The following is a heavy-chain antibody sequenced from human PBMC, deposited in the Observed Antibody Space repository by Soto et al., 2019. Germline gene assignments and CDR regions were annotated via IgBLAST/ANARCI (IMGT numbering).Heavy chain of an antibody. J-gene: IGHJ5*02. CDR3: ARDDGFCSGGSCYSGWFDP. D-gene: IGHD2-15*01. V-gene: IGHV3-33*01. CDR2: ISFDGSNQ. Sequence: PGGSLRLSCAASGFTFNKYGMHWVRQAPGKGLEWVAVISFDGSNQYYADSVKGRFTISRDDSKNTQFLQMNSLRAEDTAMYYCARDDGFCSGGSCYSGWFDPWGQGTLVTVSS. CDR1: GFTFNKYG.